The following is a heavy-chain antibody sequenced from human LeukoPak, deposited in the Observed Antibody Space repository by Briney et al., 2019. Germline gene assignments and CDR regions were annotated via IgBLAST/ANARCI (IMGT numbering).Heavy chain of an antibody. D-gene: IGHD2-2*01. CDR2: IIPIFGTA. CDR3: ARGSIGYCSSTSCEQTGGFDY. J-gene: IGHJ4*02. Sequence: SVKVSCKASGGTFSSFAISWVRQAPGQGLEWMGGIIPIFGTANYAQKFQGRVTITADESTSTAYMELSSLRSEDTAVYYCARGSIGYCSSTSCEQTGGFDYWGQGTLVTVSS. CDR1: GGTFSSFA. V-gene: IGHV1-69*13.